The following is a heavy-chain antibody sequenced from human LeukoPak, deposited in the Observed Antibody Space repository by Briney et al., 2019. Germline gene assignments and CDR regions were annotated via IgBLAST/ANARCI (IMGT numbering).Heavy chain of an antibody. J-gene: IGHJ5*02. CDR2: IYYSGST. V-gene: IGHV4-59*01. CDR3: ARLGSSGYPRGNWFDP. D-gene: IGHD3-22*01. Sequence: PSETLSLTCTVSGGSISSYYWGWIRQPPGKGLEWIGYIYYSGSTNYNPSLKSRVTISVDTSKNQFSLKLSSVTAADTAVYYCARLGSSGYPRGNWFDPWGQGTLVTVSS. CDR1: GGSISSYY.